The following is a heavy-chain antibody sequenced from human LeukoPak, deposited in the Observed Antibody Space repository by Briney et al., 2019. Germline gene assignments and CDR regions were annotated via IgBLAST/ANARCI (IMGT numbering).Heavy chain of an antibody. CDR1: GYSISSGYY. D-gene: IGHD3-22*01. CDR2: IYHSGST. Sequence: PSETLSLTCAVSGYSISSGYYWGWIRQPPGKGLEWIGSIYHSGSTYYNPSLKSRVTISVDTSKNQFSLKLSSVTAADTAVYYCARQRGTMIVVVILNFDYWGQGTLVTVSS. CDR3: ARQRGTMIVVVILNFDY. J-gene: IGHJ4*02. V-gene: IGHV4-38-2*01.